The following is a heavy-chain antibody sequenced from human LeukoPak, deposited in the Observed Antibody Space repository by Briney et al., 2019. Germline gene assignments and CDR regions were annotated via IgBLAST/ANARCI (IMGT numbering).Heavy chain of an antibody. CDR3: ARVGTYYYDSSGYYLAFDI. V-gene: IGHV3-21*01. D-gene: IGHD3-22*01. J-gene: IGHJ3*02. CDR1: GLSFLSYS. CDR2: ISSSSSYI. Sequence: GGSLRLSCAASGLSFLSYSMDWVRQAPGKGLEWVSSISSSSSYIYYADSVKGRFTISRDNAKNSLYLQMNSLRAEDTAVYYCARVGTYYYDSSGYYLAFDIWGQGTMVTVSS.